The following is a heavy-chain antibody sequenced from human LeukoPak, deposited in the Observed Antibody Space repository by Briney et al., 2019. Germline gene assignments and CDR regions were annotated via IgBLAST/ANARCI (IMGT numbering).Heavy chain of an antibody. D-gene: IGHD4-17*01. Sequence: GASVKVSCEASGYTFTGYYMHWVRQAPGQGLEWMGWINPNSGGTNYAQKFQGRVTMTRDTSISTAYMELSRLRSDDTAVYYCATLDYGDPNWFDPWGQGTLVTVSS. CDR1: GYTFTGYY. CDR3: ATLDYGDPNWFDP. V-gene: IGHV1-2*02. CDR2: INPNSGGT. J-gene: IGHJ5*02.